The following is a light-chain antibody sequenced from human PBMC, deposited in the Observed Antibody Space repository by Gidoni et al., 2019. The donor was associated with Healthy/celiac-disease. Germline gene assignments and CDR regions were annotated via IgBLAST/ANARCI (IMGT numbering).Light chain of an antibody. CDR2: VAS. J-gene: IGKJ5*01. CDR3: QQYGSSPPIT. CDR1: MSVSSSY. Sequence: EIVLTQSPCTLSLSPGERATLSCRASMSVSSSYLAWYQQKPGKAPRLLIYVASSRATGIPDRFSGSGSGTDFTLTISRLEPEDFAVYYCQQYGSSPPITFGQGTRLEIK. V-gene: IGKV3-20*01.